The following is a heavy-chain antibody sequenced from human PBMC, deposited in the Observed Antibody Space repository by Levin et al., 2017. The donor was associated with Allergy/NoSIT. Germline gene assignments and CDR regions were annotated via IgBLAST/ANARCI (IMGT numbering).Heavy chain of an antibody. V-gene: IGHV3-7*01. CDR1: GFTFSSYW. D-gene: IGHD3-22*01. CDR2: IKQDGSEK. Sequence: GESLKISCAASGFTFSSYWMSWVRQAPGKGLEWVANIKQDGSEKYYVDSVKGRFTISRDNAKNSLYLQMNSLRAEDTAVYYCASCYYDIGAFDIWGQGTMVTVSS. J-gene: IGHJ3*02. CDR3: ASCYYDIGAFDI.